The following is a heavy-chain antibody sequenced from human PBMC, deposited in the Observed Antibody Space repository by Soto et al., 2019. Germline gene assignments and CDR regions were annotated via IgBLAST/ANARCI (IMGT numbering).Heavy chain of an antibody. CDR2: IWYDGSNK. CDR1: GFTFSSYG. Sequence: QVQLVESGGGVVQPGRSLRLSCAASGFTFSSYGMHWVRQAPGKGLEWVAVIWYDGSNKYYADSVKGRFTISRDKSKNTLYLQMNSLRAEDTAVYYCARELWFGELFMDYYYYGIDVWGQGTTVTVAS. J-gene: IGHJ6*02. V-gene: IGHV3-33*01. CDR3: ARELWFGELFMDYYYYGIDV. D-gene: IGHD3-10*01.